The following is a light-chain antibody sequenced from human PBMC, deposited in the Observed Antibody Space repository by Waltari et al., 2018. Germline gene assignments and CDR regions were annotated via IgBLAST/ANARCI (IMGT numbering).Light chain of an antibody. Sequence: QSALTQPASVSGSPGQSITISCTGTSSGVGSYNLVAWYQQHPGKAPKRMIYEGSKRPSGVSNRFSGSKSGNTASLTISGLQAEDEADYYCCSYAGAVFGGGTKLTIL. CDR3: CSYAGAV. V-gene: IGLV2-23*01. CDR2: EGS. CDR1: SSGVGSYNL. J-gene: IGLJ3*02.